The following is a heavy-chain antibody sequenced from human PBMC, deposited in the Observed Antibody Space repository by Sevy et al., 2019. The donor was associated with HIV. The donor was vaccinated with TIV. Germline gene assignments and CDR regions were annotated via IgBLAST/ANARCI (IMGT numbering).Heavy chain of an antibody. Sequence: GGSLRLSCAASGFTFSIYSMNWVRQAPGKGLEWVSYISGTGNTLYYADSVRGRFTISRDNAKYSLYLQMNSLRGDDTAVYYCTRDPPTRTNYYQYGFDVWGQGTTVTVSS. V-gene: IGHV3-48*01. CDR3: TRDPPTRTNYYQYGFDV. J-gene: IGHJ6*02. CDR2: ISGTGNTL. CDR1: GFTFSIYS. D-gene: IGHD1-1*01.